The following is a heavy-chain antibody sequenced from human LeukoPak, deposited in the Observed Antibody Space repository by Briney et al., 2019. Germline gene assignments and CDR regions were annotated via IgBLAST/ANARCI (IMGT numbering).Heavy chain of an antibody. J-gene: IGHJ4*02. CDR2: IYYSGST. CDR1: GGSISSSSYY. CDR3: ARRTIVSPYYFDY. Sequence: SQTLSLTCAVSGGSISSSSYYWGWIRQPPGKGLEWIGSIYYSGSTYYNPSLKSRVTISVDTSKNQFSLKLSSVTAADTAVYYCARRTIVSPYYFDYWGQGTLVTVSS. V-gene: IGHV4-39*01. D-gene: IGHD3-22*01.